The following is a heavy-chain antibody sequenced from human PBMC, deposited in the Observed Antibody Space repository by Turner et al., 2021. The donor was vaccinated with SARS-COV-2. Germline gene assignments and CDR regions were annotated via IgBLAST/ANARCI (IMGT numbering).Heavy chain of an antibody. V-gene: IGHV3-21*01. CDR2: ISNSRSYI. CDR1: GYPLTSYS. Sequence: EVQLVESGGGMVKPGESLRLSCEASGYPLTSYSMNCVRQATGKGLEWVSAISNSRSYIYYADSVKGRFTSSRDNAKNSLYLKMNSRRAEDTAVYYCARDPGYSGYDYWQNTEFFDYWGQGTLVTVSS. CDR3: ARDPGYSGYDYWQNTEFFDY. J-gene: IGHJ4*02. D-gene: IGHD5-12*01.